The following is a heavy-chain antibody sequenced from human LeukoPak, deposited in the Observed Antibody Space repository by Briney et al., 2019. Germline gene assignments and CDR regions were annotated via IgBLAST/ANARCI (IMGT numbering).Heavy chain of an antibody. CDR1: GFTFSSYG. V-gene: IGHV3-33*01. Sequence: GGSLRLSCAASGFTFSSYGMHWVRQAPGKGLEWVAVIWYDGSNKYHADSVKGRFTISRDNSKNTLYLQMNSLRAEDTAVYYCAREDCGGDCYPYYFDYWGQGTLVTVSS. D-gene: IGHD2-21*02. CDR3: AREDCGGDCYPYYFDY. J-gene: IGHJ4*02. CDR2: IWYDGSNK.